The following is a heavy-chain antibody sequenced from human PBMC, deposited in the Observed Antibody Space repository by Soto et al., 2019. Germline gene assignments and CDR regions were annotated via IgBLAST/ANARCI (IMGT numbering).Heavy chain of an antibody. CDR2: ISSSGSDI. Sequence: PGGSLRLSCAASGFTFSSYEMNWVRQAPGKGLEWVSYISSSGSDIEYADSVKGRFTISRDNARNSVYLQMSSLRAEDTAVYYCARESGDYHDSSGYYYFFDYWGQGALVTVS. J-gene: IGHJ4*02. CDR3: ARESGDYHDSSGYYYFFDY. CDR1: GFTFSSYE. D-gene: IGHD3-22*01. V-gene: IGHV3-48*03.